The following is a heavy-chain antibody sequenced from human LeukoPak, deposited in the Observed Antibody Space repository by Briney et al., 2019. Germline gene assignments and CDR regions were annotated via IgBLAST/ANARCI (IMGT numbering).Heavy chain of an antibody. CDR3: ARDVSDFWSFSKYYYMDV. D-gene: IGHD3-3*01. CDR1: GGTFSSYA. J-gene: IGHJ6*03. CDR2: ISAYNGNT. Sequence: ASVKVSCKASGGTFSSYAISWVRQAPGQGLEWMGWISAYNGNTNYAQKFQGRVTMTKDTSTSTAYMELRSLRSDDTAVYYCARDVSDFWSFSKYYYMDVWGKGTTVTVSS. V-gene: IGHV1-18*01.